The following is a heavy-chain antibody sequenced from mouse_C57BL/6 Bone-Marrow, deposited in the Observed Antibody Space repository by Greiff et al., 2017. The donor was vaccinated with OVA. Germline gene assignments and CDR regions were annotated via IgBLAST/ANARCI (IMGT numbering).Heavy chain of an antibody. CDR2: IYPGDGDT. J-gene: IGHJ2*01. V-gene: IGHV1-82*01. CDR1: GYAFSSSW. D-gene: IGHD2-3*01. Sequence: QVQLKESGPELVKPGASVKISCKASGYAFSSSWMNWVKQRPGKGLEWIGRIYPGDGDTNYNGKFKGKATLTADKSSSTAYMQLSSLTSEDSAFYVCARHEDGYYASYFDYGGQGTTLTVSA. CDR3: ARHEDGYYASYFDY.